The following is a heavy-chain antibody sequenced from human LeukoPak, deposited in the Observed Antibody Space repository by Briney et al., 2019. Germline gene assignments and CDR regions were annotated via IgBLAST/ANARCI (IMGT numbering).Heavy chain of an antibody. D-gene: IGHD6-25*01. V-gene: IGHV3-30*02. CDR3: AKDRRIAATEYYYYYYMDV. Sequence: GGSLRLSCSASGFIFNHYGMHWVRQAPGKGLEWVAFIRYDGSNKYYADSLKGRFTISRDNSKNTLYLQMNSLRAEDTAVYYCAKDRRIAATEYYYYYYMDVWGKGTTVTVSS. CDR2: IRYDGSNK. J-gene: IGHJ6*03. CDR1: GFIFNHYG.